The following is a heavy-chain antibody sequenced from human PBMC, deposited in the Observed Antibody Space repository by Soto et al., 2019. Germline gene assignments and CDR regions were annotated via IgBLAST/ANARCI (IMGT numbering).Heavy chain of an antibody. V-gene: IGHV1-18*01. CDR1: GHTFTSYG. Sequence: ASVKVSCKASGHTFTSYGISWVRQAPGQGLEWMGWISAYNGNTNYAQKLQGRVTMTTDTSTSTAYMELRSLRSDDTAVYYCARTPQEGWPYNWFDPWGQGTLVTVSS. CDR3: ARTPQEGWPYNWFDP. CDR2: ISAYNGNT. J-gene: IGHJ5*02.